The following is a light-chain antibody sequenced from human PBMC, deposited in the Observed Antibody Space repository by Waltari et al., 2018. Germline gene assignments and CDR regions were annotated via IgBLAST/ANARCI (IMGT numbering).Light chain of an antibody. Sequence: QSVLTQPPSVSAAPGQRVTISCSGGSSNIGNNYVSWYRQFPGTAPKLLIYENTARPSGIPGRFSGSKSGTSATLGITGLQAGDEADYYCGTWDSSLSGAVFGGGTHRTVL. V-gene: IGLV1-51*02. CDR3: GTWDSSLSGAV. CDR2: ENT. J-gene: IGLJ7*01. CDR1: SSNIGNNY.